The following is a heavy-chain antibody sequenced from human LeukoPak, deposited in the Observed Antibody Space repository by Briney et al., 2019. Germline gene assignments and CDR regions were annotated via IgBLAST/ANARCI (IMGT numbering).Heavy chain of an antibody. Sequence: SQTLSLXCTVSGGSISSGDYYWIWIRQPPGKGLEWIGYIYYSGSTYYNPCLKSRVTISVDTSKNQFSLKLSSVTAADTAVYYCVAEAAACSSTSCYPANWGQGTLVTVSS. D-gene: IGHD2-2*01. J-gene: IGHJ4*02. CDR2: IYYSGST. CDR1: GGSISSGDYY. CDR3: VAEAAACSSTSCYPAN. V-gene: IGHV4-30-4*08.